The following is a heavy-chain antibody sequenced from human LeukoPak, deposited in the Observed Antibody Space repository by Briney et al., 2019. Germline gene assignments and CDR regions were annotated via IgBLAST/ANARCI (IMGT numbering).Heavy chain of an antibody. CDR3: ARDSGFWLY. D-gene: IGHD3-22*01. V-gene: IGHV4-39*07. CDR2: IYSTGST. CDR1: GGSITSGSYY. J-gene: IGHJ4*02. Sequence: SETLSLTCTVSGGSITSGSYYWGWVRQTPGKGLEWIGNIYSTGSTSFNPSFKSRITMSVDTSKNQFSLQLNSVTAADTAVYFCARDSGFWLYWGQGILVTVSS.